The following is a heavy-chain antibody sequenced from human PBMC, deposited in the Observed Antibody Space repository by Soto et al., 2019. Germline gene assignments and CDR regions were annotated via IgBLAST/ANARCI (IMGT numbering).Heavy chain of an antibody. CDR2: ISSRSDI. J-gene: IGHJ6*02. CDR3: AREYTAWPLAYGLDV. Sequence: GGSLRLSCEASGFTLTTYTMNWVRQASGKGLEWVSSISSRSDIYYADSVKGRFTIPRDNAKNSVSLQMNSLRAEDTAVYYCAREYTAWPLAYGLDVWGQGTTVTVSS. D-gene: IGHD2-2*02. CDR1: GFTLTTYT. V-gene: IGHV3-21*01.